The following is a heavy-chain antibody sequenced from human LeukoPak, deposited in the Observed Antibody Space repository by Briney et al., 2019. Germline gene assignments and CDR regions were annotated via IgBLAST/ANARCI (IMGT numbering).Heavy chain of an antibody. V-gene: IGHV1-24*01. CDR2: FDPEDGET. D-gene: IGHD3-3*01. J-gene: IGHJ6*03. CDR3: ARDRDYDFWSGPTNYYYYYYMDV. CDR1: GYTLTELS. Sequence: ASVKVSCKVSGYTLTELSMHWVRQAPGKGLEWMGGFDPEDGETIYAQKFQGRVTMTEDTSTDTAYVELSSLRAEDTAVYYCARDRDYDFWSGPTNYYYYYYMDVWGKGTTVTVSS.